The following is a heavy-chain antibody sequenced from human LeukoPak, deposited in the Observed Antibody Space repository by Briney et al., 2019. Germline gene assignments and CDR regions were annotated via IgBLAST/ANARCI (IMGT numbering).Heavy chain of an antibody. CDR1: GFTFSTYW. J-gene: IGHJ3*02. CDR2: IKEDGSKK. CDR3: ARTILFHGAFDI. Sequence: GGSLRLSCAASGFTFSTYWMTWVRQAPGKGLEWVANIKEDGSKKYYVESVKGRFTISRDNAKNSLYLQMNSLRAEDTAVYYCARTILFHGAFDIWGQGTMVTVSS. V-gene: IGHV3-7*01. D-gene: IGHD2-15*01.